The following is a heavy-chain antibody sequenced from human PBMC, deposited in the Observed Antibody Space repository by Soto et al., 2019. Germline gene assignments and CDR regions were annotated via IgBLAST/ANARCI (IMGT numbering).Heavy chain of an antibody. V-gene: IGHV4-31*03. CDR1: GGSISSGGYY. CDR2: IYYSGST. Sequence: SETLSLTCTVSGGSISSGGYYWSWIRQHPGEGLEWIGYIYYSGSTYYNPSLKSRVTISVDTSKNQFSLKLSSVTAADTAVYYCARVPTFYGGNSLPTVSTFTPLRDGMDVWGQGTTVTVSS. J-gene: IGHJ6*02. D-gene: IGHD4-17*01. CDR3: ARVPTFYGGNSLPTVSTFTPLRDGMDV.